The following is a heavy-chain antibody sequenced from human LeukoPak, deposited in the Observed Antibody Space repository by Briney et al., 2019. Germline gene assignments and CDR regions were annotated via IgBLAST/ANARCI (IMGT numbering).Heavy chain of an antibody. CDR1: GFTFSNYD. CDR3: ATDHGFHYGAYFDY. CDR2: ISYDGSNK. D-gene: IGHD4-17*01. Sequence: GGSLRLSCAASGFTFSNYDMHWVRQAPGKGLEWVAVISYDGSNKYSADSVKGRFIISRDDSKNTLYLQMNSLRAEDTAVYYCATDHGFHYGAYFDYWGQGTLVTVSS. J-gene: IGHJ4*02. V-gene: IGHV3-30*03.